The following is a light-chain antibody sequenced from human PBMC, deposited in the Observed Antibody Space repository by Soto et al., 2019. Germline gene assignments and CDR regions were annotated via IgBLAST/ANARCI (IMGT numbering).Light chain of an antibody. J-gene: IGKJ1*01. CDR1: QSVTSN. V-gene: IGKV3D-15*01. CDR3: QQYDSSPRT. Sequence: IVMTQSPSTLSVSPGERATLSCRASQSVTSNLAWYQHKPGKAPRLLIYGASNRATGIPARFSGSGSGTDFTLTISSLEPEDFAVYYCQQYDSSPRTFGQGTKVDIK. CDR2: GAS.